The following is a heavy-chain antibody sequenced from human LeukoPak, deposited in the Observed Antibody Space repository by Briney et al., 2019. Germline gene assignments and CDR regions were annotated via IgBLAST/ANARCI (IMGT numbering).Heavy chain of an antibody. CDR1: GFTFSSYS. D-gene: IGHD3-10*01. Sequence: PGGSLRLSCAASGFTFSSYSMNWVRQAPGKGLEWVSSISSSSSYIYYADSVKGRFTISRDNAKNSLYLQMNSLRAEDTAVYYCARDKQSRGAFDIWGQGTMVTVSS. CDR3: ARDKQSRGAFDI. J-gene: IGHJ3*02. V-gene: IGHV3-21*04. CDR2: ISSSSSYI.